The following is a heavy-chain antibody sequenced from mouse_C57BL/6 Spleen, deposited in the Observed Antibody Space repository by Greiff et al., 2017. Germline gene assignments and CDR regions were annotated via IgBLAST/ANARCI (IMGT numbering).Heavy chain of an antibody. CDR3: ARAQGSGYGY. D-gene: IGHD3-2*02. CDR2: IYPSDSET. Sequence: VQLQQPGAELVRPGSSVKLSCKASGYTFTSYWMDWVKQRPGQGLEWIGNIYPSDSETHYNQKFKDKATLTVDKSSSTAYMQLSSLTSEDSAVYYCARAQGSGYGYWGQGTTLTVSS. V-gene: IGHV1-61*01. CDR1: GYTFTSYW. J-gene: IGHJ2*01.